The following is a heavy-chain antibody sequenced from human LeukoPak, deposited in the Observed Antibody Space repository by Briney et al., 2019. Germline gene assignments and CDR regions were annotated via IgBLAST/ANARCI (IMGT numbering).Heavy chain of an antibody. Sequence: GGSLRLSCAASGFTFSSYGMPWVRQAPGKGLEWVAVIWYDGSNKYYADSVKGRFTISRDNSKNTLYLQMNSLRAEDTAVYYCAKVPRGYSGYEDYWGQGTLVTVSS. CDR3: AKVPRGYSGYEDY. V-gene: IGHV3-33*06. J-gene: IGHJ4*02. CDR1: GFTFSSYG. CDR2: IWYDGSNK. D-gene: IGHD5-12*01.